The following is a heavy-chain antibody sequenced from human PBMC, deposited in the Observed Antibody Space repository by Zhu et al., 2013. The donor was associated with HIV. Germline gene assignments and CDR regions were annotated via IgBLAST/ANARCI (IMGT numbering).Heavy chain of an antibody. V-gene: IGHV1-2*02. CDR1: GYTFSDHY. J-gene: IGHJ5*02. CDR2: INPQTGAT. Sequence: QAQLVQSGAEVKKPGASVKVSRKASGYTFSDHYLHWVRQAPGQGLEWMGWINPQTGATNYAETFHGRVTFTRDTSVSSVYIETRSDDTATYFCARSRDKHQLLCPFDPWGQGTLVTVSS. D-gene: IGHD6-13*01. CDR3: ARSRDKHQLLCPFDP.